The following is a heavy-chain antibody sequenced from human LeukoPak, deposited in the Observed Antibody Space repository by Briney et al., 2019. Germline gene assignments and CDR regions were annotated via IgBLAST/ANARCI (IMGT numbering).Heavy chain of an antibody. CDR2: INPSGGST. D-gene: IGHD6-19*01. J-gene: IGHJ6*03. V-gene: IGHV1-46*01. Sequence: ASVKVSCKASGYTFTSYYMHWVRQAPGQGLEWMGIINPSGGSTSYAQKFQGGVTMTRDMSTSTVYMELSSLRSEDTAVYYCAREMGGWYFPYYYYYMDVWGKGTTVTVSS. CDR1: GYTFTSYY. CDR3: AREMGGWYFPYYYYYMDV.